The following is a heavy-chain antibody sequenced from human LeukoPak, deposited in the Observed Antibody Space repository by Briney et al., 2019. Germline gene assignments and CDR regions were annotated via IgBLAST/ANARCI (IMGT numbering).Heavy chain of an antibody. D-gene: IGHD1-7*01. CDR1: GLTFRTTW. Sequence: AGGSLRLSCATSGLTFRTTWMHCVRQAPGKGLMWVSRMNGEGTTIDYADSVKGRFTVSRDYAKNTLFLQMNNLRTEDTALYFCATARNFRFEYWGQGSLVIVSA. CDR2: MNGEGTTI. V-gene: IGHV3-74*01. J-gene: IGHJ4*02. CDR3: ATARNFRFEY.